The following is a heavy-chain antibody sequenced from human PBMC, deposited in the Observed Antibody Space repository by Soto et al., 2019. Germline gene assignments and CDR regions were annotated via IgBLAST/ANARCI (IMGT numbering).Heavy chain of an antibody. CDR1: GASLSSVSYY. CDR2: IYYSGTT. J-gene: IGHJ5*02. CDR3: ARASSTYFELLSAFYP. Sequence: PSETLSLTCTVSGASLSSVSYYWSWIRQPPGKGLEWLGYIYYSGTTKYNPSLTSRVTLSVDMSKNQFSLKLNSVTAADSAVYFCARASSTYFELLSAFYPCGQGVLVPVSS. V-gene: IGHV4-61*01. D-gene: IGHD3-9*01.